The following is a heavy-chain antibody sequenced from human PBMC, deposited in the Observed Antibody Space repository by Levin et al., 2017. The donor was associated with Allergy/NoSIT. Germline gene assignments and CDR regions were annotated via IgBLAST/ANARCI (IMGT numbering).Heavy chain of an antibody. V-gene: IGHV1-3*01. CDR1: GYTFTSYA. J-gene: IGHJ4*02. CDR2: INAGNGNT. CDR3: ARELGGVRGDY. D-gene: IGHD2-8*02. Sequence: GESLKISCQASGYTFTSYAMHWVRQAPGQRLEWMGWINAGNGNTKYSQKFQGRVTITRDTSASTAYMELSSLRSEDTAVYYCARELGGVRGDYWGQGTLVTVSS.